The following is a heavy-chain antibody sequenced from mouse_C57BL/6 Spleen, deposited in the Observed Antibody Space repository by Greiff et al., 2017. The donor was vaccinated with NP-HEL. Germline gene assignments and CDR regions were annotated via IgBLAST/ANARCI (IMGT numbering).Heavy chain of an antibody. Sequence: VQLQQSGPELVKPGASVKISCKASGYSFTDYNMNWVKQSHGKSLEWIGVINPNYGTTSYNQKFKGTATLTADTSSSTAYMQLNSLTSEDSAVXYSARGNYYSNYDYYAMDYWGQGTSVTVSS. CDR3: ARGNYYSNYDYYAMDY. CDR1: GYSFTDYN. V-gene: IGHV1-39*01. J-gene: IGHJ4*01. CDR2: INPNYGTT. D-gene: IGHD2-5*01.